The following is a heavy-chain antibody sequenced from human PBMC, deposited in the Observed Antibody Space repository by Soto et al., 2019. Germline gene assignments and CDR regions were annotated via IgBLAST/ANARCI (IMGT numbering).Heavy chain of an antibody. V-gene: IGHV3-7*01. J-gene: IGHJ4*02. CDR1: GVIVSDYW. CDR3: TRDLPDPSKVFDY. CDR2: IKEDGSDK. Sequence: GGALRLSCVASGVIVSDYWMSWVRQAPGKGLEWVANIKEDGSDKYYLDSVKGRFTISRDNPKNSLYLQMNSLRAEDTAIYYCTRDLPDPSKVFDYWGQGTQVTVSS.